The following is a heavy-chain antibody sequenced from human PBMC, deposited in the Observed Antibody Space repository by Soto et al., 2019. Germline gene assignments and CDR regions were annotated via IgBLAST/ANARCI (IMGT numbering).Heavy chain of an antibody. D-gene: IGHD3-10*01. CDR1: GFTFRNYG. CDR2: IGIGSSTT. J-gene: IGHJ6*02. Sequence: GGSLRLSCAASGFTFRNYGMNWVRQAPGKGLEWVSYIGIGSSTTYYADSVKGRFTISRDNAKNSLYLQMNSLRAEDTAVYYCAKDYTMVRGVAYGMDVWGQGTTVTVSS. V-gene: IGHV3-48*01. CDR3: AKDYTMVRGVAYGMDV.